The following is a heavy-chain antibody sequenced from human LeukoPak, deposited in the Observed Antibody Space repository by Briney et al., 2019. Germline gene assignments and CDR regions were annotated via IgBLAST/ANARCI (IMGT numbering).Heavy chain of an antibody. CDR1: GFTFSSYG. Sequence: GGSLRLSCAASGFTFSSYGMHWVRQAPGQGLEWMGIINPSVSSTSYAQKFQGRVNMTRDTSTSTVYMELSSLRSEDTAVYYCARRTSRTFDIWGQGTMVTVSS. J-gene: IGHJ3*02. CDR2: INPSVSST. CDR3: ARRTSRTFDI. V-gene: IGHV1-46*01. D-gene: IGHD2-2*01.